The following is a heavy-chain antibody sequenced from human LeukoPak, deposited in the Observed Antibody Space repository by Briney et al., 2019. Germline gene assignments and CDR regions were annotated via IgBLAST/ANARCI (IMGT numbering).Heavy chain of an antibody. Sequence: GRSLRLSCAASGFTFSSYGMHWVRQAPGKGLEWVAVIWNDGTNKYYADSVKGRFTISRDNSKNTLYLQMNSLRAEDTAVYYCARDLYADYVWGSFDYWGQGTLVTVSS. CDR3: ARDLYADYVWGSFDY. J-gene: IGHJ4*02. V-gene: IGHV3-33*01. CDR2: IWNDGTNK. D-gene: IGHD3-16*01. CDR1: GFTFSSYG.